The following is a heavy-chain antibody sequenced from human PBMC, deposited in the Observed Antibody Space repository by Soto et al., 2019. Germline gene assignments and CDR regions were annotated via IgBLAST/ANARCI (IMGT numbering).Heavy chain of an antibody. D-gene: IGHD6-19*01. Sequence: ETLSLTCAVSGDSISNTGYYWGWIRQPPGKGLEWIGAIYYTGGASYNPSLESRVTMSVDTSKNQFSLKVTSVTAADTAVYYCATLAVAGSRPDYWGRGALVTVSS. CDR1: GDSISNTGYY. J-gene: IGHJ4*02. V-gene: IGHV4-39*01. CDR3: ATLAVAGSRPDY. CDR2: IYYTGGA.